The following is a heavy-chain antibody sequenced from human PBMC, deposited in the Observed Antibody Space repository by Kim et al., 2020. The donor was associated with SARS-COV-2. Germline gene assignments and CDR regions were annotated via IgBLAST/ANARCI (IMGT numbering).Heavy chain of an antibody. V-gene: IGHV4-34*01. J-gene: IGHJ4*02. Sequence: SETLSLTCAVYGGSFSGYYWSWIRQPPGKGLEWIGEINHSGSTNYNPSLKSRVTISVDTSKNQFSLKLSSVTAADTAVYYCARGFARVVVPAALYYFDYWGQGTLVTVSS. CDR1: GGSFSGYY. D-gene: IGHD2-2*01. CDR3: ARGFARVVVPAALYYFDY. CDR2: INHSGST.